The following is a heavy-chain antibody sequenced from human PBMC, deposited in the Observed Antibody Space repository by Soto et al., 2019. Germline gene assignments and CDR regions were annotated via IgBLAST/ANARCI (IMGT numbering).Heavy chain of an antibody. J-gene: IGHJ4*02. D-gene: IGHD3-22*01. V-gene: IGHV4-38-2*02. Sequence: PSETLSLTCAVSGYSISSGYYWGWIRQPPGKGLEWIGSIYHSGSTYYNPSLKSRVTISVDTSKNQFSLKLSSVTAADTAVYYCARDHGPNYYDSSGYKYWGQGTLVTVSS. CDR3: ARDHGPNYYDSSGYKY. CDR2: IYHSGST. CDR1: GYSISSGYY.